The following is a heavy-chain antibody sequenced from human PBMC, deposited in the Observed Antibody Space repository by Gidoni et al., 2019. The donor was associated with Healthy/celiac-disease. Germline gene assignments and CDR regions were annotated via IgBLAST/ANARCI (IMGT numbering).Heavy chain of an antibody. CDR2: ISYDGSNK. Sequence: QVQLAEPGVCVVKPGRSLRLSCAASGFTLRRYAKHWVRQAPGKGLEWVAVISYDGSNKYYAASVKGRFTISRDNSKNTLYLQMNSLRAEDTAVYYCAREGRYYDSSGHSPQGGLDYWGQGTLVTVSS. J-gene: IGHJ4*02. CDR1: GFTLRRYA. D-gene: IGHD3-22*01. V-gene: IGHV3-30-3*01. CDR3: AREGRYYDSSGHSPQGGLDY.